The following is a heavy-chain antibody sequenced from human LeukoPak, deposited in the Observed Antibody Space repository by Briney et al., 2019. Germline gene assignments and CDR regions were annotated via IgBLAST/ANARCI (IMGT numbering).Heavy chain of an antibody. D-gene: IGHD6-13*01. V-gene: IGHV3-48*03. J-gene: IGHJ3*02. Sequence: GGSLRLSCAASGFTFSSYEMIWVRQAPGKGLEWVSYISSSGSTIYYADSVKGRFTISRDNAKNSLYLQMNSLRAKDTAVYYCARDWGIAAAGTGGAFDIWGQGTMVTVSS. CDR2: ISSSGSTI. CDR1: GFTFSSYE. CDR3: ARDWGIAAAGTGGAFDI.